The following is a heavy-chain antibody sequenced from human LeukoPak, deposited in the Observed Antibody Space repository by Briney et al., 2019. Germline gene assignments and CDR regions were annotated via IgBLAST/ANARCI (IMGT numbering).Heavy chain of an antibody. J-gene: IGHJ3*02. CDR3: ASLAESGMTTGDAFDI. V-gene: IGHV1-46*01. CDR2: INPSGGST. CDR1: GYTFTSYY. D-gene: IGHD4-17*01. Sequence: GASVKVSCKASGYTFTSYYMHWVRQAPGQGLEWMGIINPSGGSTSYAQKFQGRVTMTRDTSTSTVYMELSSLRSEDTAVCYCASLAESGMTTGDAFDIWGQGTMVTVSS.